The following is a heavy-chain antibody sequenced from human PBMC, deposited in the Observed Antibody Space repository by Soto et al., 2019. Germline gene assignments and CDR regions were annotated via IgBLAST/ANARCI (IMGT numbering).Heavy chain of an antibody. J-gene: IGHJ3*02. CDR1: GFTLSAYW. CDR2: INRDGSKK. Sequence: EVQLEESGGDLVQPGGSRRLSCAASGFTLSAYWMTWVRQAPGKGLEWVANINRDGSKKSYLDSVRGRFTISRDNVGNSLYLQMDSRRADDAALYYCARDVSPGSSSLYLDAFDIWGQGTMVTVSS. V-gene: IGHV3-7*05. D-gene: IGHD6-13*01. CDR3: ARDVSPGSSSLYLDAFDI.